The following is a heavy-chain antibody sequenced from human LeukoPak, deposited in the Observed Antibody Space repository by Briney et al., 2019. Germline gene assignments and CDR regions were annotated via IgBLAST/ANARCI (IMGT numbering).Heavy chain of an antibody. Sequence: ASVKVSCKASGYTFTGYYLHWVRQAPGQGLEWMGWINTHSGGTHYAQKFQVRVTMTRDTSIDTAYLELSRLKSDDTAFYRCATPPRAEGFGSGSYIDYWGQGTLVTVSS. D-gene: IGHD3-10*01. V-gene: IGHV1-2*02. J-gene: IGHJ4*02. CDR2: INTHSGGT. CDR3: ATPPRAEGFGSGSYIDY. CDR1: GYTFTGYY.